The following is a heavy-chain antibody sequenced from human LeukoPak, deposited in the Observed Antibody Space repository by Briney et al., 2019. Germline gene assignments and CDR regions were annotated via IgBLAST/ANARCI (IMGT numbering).Heavy chain of an antibody. CDR1: GFTFSSYE. V-gene: IGHV3-21*05. CDR2: ISSSSSYI. D-gene: IGHD3-10*01. Sequence: GGSLRLSCVASGFTFSSYEMNWVRQTPGKGLEWVSYISSSSSYIYYADSVKGRFTISRDNAKNSLYLQMNSLRAEDTAVYYCARVTYGSGTPGDAFDIWGQGTMVTVSA. CDR3: ARVTYGSGTPGDAFDI. J-gene: IGHJ3*02.